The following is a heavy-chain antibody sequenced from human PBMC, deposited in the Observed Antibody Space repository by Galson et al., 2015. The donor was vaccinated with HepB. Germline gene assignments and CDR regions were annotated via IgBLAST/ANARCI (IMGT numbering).Heavy chain of an antibody. Sequence: LSLTCTVSGGSISSVNYYWSWIRQHPGKGLEWMGYIYYRGSTYYNPTLKSRVTISVDTSKNQFSLKLTSVTAADTAMYYCARARASGNYLIDYWGQGTLVTVSS. CDR1: GGSISSVNYY. CDR3: ARARASGNYLIDY. J-gene: IGHJ4*02. V-gene: IGHV4-31*03. CDR2: IYYRGST. D-gene: IGHD1-26*01.